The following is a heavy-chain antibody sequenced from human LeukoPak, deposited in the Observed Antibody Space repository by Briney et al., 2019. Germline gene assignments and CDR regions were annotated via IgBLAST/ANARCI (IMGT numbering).Heavy chain of an antibody. CDR3: AKASRYLGSGSYYRDAFDI. V-gene: IGHV3-30*18. D-gene: IGHD3-10*02. J-gene: IGHJ3*02. CDR2: ISFDGSNK. Sequence: GRSLRLSCAASGFTFSSYGMHWVRQAPGKGLEWVAVISFDGSNKYYADSVKGRFTVCRDNSKNTLYLQMNSLRAEDTAVYYCAKASRYLGSGSYYRDAFDIWGQGTMVTVSS. CDR1: GFTFSSYG.